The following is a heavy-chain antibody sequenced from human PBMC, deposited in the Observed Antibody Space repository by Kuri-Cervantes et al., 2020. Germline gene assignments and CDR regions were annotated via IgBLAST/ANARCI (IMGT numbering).Heavy chain of an antibody. CDR1: GGSITSGYY. J-gene: IGHJ6*03. CDR2: IFHSGST. V-gene: IGHV4-38-2*02. CDR3: ATLKVGYYYMDV. Sequence: GSLRLSCTVSGGSITSGYYWGWIRQPPGKGLEWIGTIFHSGSIFHSGSTYYNPSLKSRVTISVDKSKNQFSLKLSSVTAADTAVYYCATLKVGYYYMDVWGKGTTVTVSS. D-gene: IGHD1-26*01.